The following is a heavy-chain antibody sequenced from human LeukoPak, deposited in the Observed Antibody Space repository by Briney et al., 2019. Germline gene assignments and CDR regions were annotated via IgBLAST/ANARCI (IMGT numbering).Heavy chain of an antibody. D-gene: IGHD1-26*01. CDR3: AISPGKYIVGATRLYY. J-gene: IGHJ4*02. Sequence: GGSLRLSCAASGFTFSSYAMHWVRQAPGKGLEYVSAISSNGGSTYYANSVKGRFTISRDNSKNTLYLQMGSLRAEDMAVYYCAISPGKYIVGATRLYYWGQGTLVTVSS. V-gene: IGHV3-64*01. CDR2: ISSNGGST. CDR1: GFTFSSYA.